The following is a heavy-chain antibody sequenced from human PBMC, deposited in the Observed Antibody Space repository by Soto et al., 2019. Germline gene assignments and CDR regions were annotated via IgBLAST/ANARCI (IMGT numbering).Heavy chain of an antibody. V-gene: IGHV1-18*01. D-gene: IGHD3-22*01. CDR2: ISPKSGSI. CDR3: VKDRDSNSWPSRDV. Sequence: ASVQVSCTTSGSTFTRNGISWVRQAPGQGLEWMGWISPKSGSIKYAQKFQGRVIMTTDTSTSTAYMELRSLRSDDTAVYYCVKDRDSNSWPSRDVWGPGTTVT. J-gene: IGHJ6*02. CDR1: GSTFTRNG.